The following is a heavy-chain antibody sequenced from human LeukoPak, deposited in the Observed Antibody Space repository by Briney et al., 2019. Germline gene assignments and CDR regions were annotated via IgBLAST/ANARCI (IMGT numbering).Heavy chain of an antibody. D-gene: IGHD3-22*01. J-gene: IGHJ4*02. CDR1: GGTFSSYA. Sequence: ASVKDSCKASGGTFSSYAISWVRQAPGQGLEWMGGIIPIFGTANYAQKFQGRVTITADESTSTAYMELSSLRSEDTAVYYCARDRRGSGYYFPDYWGQGTLVTVSS. CDR2: IIPIFGTA. V-gene: IGHV1-69*13. CDR3: ARDRRGSGYYFPDY.